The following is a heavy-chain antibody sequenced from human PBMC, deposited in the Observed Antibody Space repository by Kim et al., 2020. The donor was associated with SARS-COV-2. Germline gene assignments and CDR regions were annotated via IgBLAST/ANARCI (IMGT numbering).Heavy chain of an antibody. Sequence: SETLSLTCTVSGASKSRTDYYWSWIRQPPGKGLEWIGYISYSGTTDYNPSLKSRVTMSVDMSRNRFSLRLSSVTAADTAVYYCARGGSVFGDAF. V-gene: IGHV4-30-4*01. CDR3: ARGGSVFGDAF. CDR2: ISYSGTT. J-gene: IGHJ3*01. CDR1: GASKSRTDYY. D-gene: IGHD3-3*01.